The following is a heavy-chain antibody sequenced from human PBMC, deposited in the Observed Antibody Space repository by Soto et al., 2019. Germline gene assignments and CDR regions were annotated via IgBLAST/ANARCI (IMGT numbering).Heavy chain of an antibody. J-gene: IGHJ4*02. CDR1: GYTFASSY. CDR3: ATGLNIAAAGYFDY. Sequence: QVQLVQSGAEVKKPGASLNVSCKASGYTFASSYFHWVRQAPGQGLEWMGVSNPSGGSTSYAQKFQGSLTMTRDTSTSTVYMELSSLRSEDTAVYYCATGLNIAAAGYFDYWGQGSLVIVSS. V-gene: IGHV1-46*01. CDR2: SNPSGGST. D-gene: IGHD6-13*01.